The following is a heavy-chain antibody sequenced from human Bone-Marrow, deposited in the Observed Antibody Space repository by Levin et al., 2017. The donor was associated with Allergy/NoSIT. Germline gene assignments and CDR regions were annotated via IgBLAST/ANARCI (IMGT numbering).Heavy chain of an antibody. CDR3: ARDQFVPNGFHYFDY. CDR1: GFTVTSYG. J-gene: IGHJ4*02. Sequence: PGGSLRLSCAASGFTVTSYGMHWVRQAPGKGLEWVAVIWSDGSNKYSADSVKGRFTISRDNSKNTLYLQMNSLRAEDTAVYYCARDQFVPNGFHYFDYWGQGTLVTVSS. V-gene: IGHV3-33*01. D-gene: IGHD2/OR15-2a*01. CDR2: IWSDGSNK.